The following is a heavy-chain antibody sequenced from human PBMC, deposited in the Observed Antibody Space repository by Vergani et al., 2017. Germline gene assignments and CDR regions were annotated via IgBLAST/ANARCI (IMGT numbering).Heavy chain of an antibody. J-gene: IGHJ4*02. D-gene: IGHD2-15*01. CDR1: GFTFSSYS. Sequence: EVQLVESGGGLVQPGGSLRLSCAASGFTFSSYSMNWVRQAPGKGLEWVSYISSSSSTIYFADSVKGRFTISRDNAKNSLSLQMNSLRAEDTAVYYCARVPGYCSGHSCYSNYFDYWGQGTLVTVSS. V-gene: IGHV3-48*01. CDR3: ARVPGYCSGHSCYSNYFDY. CDR2: ISSSSSTI.